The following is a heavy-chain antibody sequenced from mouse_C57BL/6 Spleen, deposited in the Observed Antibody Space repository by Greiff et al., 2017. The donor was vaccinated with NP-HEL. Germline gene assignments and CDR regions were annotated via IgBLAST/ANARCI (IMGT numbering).Heavy chain of an antibody. V-gene: IGHV1-82*01. J-gene: IGHJ1*03. CDR1: GYAFSSSW. D-gene: IGHD1-1*01. CDR2: IYPGDGDT. CDR3: ANMGDYGSSHWYFDV. Sequence: QVQLQQSGPELVKPGASVKISCKASGYAFSSSWMNWVKQRPGKGLEWIGRIYPGDGDTNYNGKFKGKATLTADKSSSTAYMQLSSLTSEDSAVYFCANMGDYGSSHWYFDVWGTGTTVTVSS.